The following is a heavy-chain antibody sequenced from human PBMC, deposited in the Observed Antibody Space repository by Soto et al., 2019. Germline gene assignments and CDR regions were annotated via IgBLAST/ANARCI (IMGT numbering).Heavy chain of an antibody. CDR1: GFTFSSYG. V-gene: IGHV3-33*01. J-gene: IGHJ6*02. CDR2: IWYDGSNK. CDR3: ARDTFSGGGCYSAGMDV. Sequence: GGSLRLSCAASGFTFSSYGMHWVRQAPGKGLEWVAVIWYDGSNKYYADSVKGRFTISRDNSKNTLYLQMNSLRAEDTAVYYCARDTFSGGGCYSAGMDVWGQGTTVTVSS. D-gene: IGHD2-15*01.